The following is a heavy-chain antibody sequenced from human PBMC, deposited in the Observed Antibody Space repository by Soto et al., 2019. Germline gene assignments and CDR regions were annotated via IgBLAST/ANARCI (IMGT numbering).Heavy chain of an antibody. CDR1: GFIFSNYC. V-gene: IGHV3-7*01. CDR2: IKQDGSEK. Sequence: EVQVVESGGGWVQPGGSLRLSCAASGFIFSNYCISWVRQAPGKGLDWVANIKQDGSEKHYVDSVMGRFTISRDNADNSLYLQMNRRRGEDTAVYYCAKNNLYCSSTNCFVFGYWGQGNLVPVSS. CDR3: AKNNLYCSSTNCFVFGY. J-gene: IGHJ4*02. D-gene: IGHD2-2*01.